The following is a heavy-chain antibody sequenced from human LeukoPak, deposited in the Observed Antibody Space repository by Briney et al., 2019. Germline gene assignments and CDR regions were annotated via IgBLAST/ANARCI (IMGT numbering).Heavy chain of an antibody. CDR1: GGSFSGYY. CDR3: ARGGYSNSLNYYYGMDV. V-gene: IGHV4-34*01. D-gene: IGHD4-11*01. J-gene: IGHJ6*02. CDR2: ISHSGST. Sequence: SETLSLTCAVYGGSFSGYYWSWTRQPPGKGLEWIGEISHSGSTNYNPSLKSRVTISVDTSKNQFSLKLSSVAAADTAVYYCARGGYSNSLNYYYGMDVWGQGTTVTVSS.